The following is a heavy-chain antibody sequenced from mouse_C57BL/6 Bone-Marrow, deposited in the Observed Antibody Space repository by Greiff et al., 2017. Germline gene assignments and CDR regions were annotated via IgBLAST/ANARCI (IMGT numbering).Heavy chain of an antibody. J-gene: IGHJ2*01. CDR1: GYTFTSYW. CDR2: IHPHSGST. Sequence: QVQLQQPGAELVKPGASVKLSCKASGYTFTSYWMHWVKQRPGQGLEWIGMIHPHSGSTNYNEKFKSKATLTVDKSSSPAYMQLSSLTSADSAVYYCARPTTVVDYWGQGTTLTVSS. V-gene: IGHV1-64*01. D-gene: IGHD1-1*01. CDR3: ARPTTVVDY.